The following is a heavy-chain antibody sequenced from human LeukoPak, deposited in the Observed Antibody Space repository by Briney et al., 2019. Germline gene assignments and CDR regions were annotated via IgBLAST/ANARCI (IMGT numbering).Heavy chain of an antibody. J-gene: IGHJ4*02. D-gene: IGHD1-26*01. Sequence: GGSLRLSCAASGFTFSGFSMSWVRQSPTKGLVWVSRINSDGSIKEYADSVKGRFTISRDNAKNTLFLQMNSLRVEDTAVYYCARGPDHGGSYYHDWGQGTPVTVSS. V-gene: IGHV3-74*01. CDR2: INSDGSIK. CDR3: ARGPDHGGSYYHD. CDR1: GFTFSGFS.